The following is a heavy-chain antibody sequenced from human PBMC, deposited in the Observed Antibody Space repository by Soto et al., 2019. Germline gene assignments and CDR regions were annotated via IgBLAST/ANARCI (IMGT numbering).Heavy chain of an antibody. CDR2: IYPGDSDT. V-gene: IGHV5-51*01. Sequence: GESLKISCEGFGYRFRNYWIGWVRQRPGKGLEWMGLIYPGDSDTRYSPSFQGQVTISADKSISTAYLQWSSLKASDTAMYYCARRGVAATHNWFDPWGQGTQVTVSS. CDR1: GYRFRNYW. CDR3: ARRGVAATHNWFDP. D-gene: IGHD2-15*01. J-gene: IGHJ5*02.